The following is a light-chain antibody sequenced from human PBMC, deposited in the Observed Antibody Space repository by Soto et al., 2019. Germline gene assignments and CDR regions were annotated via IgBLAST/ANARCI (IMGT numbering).Light chain of an antibody. Sequence: EIVWTQSPGTLSLSPGERATLSCKTSQSRGSNFLAWYKHKPGQAPRLLIYASSNRATGIPDRFSGSASGTDFTLTIKRLEPEDFAVDYCQLYGISPHFGQGTRLEIK. CDR3: QLYGISPH. CDR2: ASS. J-gene: IGKJ5*01. V-gene: IGKV3-20*01. CDR1: QSRGSNF.